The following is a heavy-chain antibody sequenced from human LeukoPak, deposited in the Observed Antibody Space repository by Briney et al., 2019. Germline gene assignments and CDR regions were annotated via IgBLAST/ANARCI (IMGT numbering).Heavy chain of an antibody. J-gene: IGHJ4*02. Sequence: GESLKISCKGSGYSFTSYWIGWVRQMPGKGLEWMGIIYPGDSDTRYSPSFQGQVTISADKSISTAYLQWSSLKASDTAMYYCARGRDSSGYYSVYSDYWGQGTLVTVSS. CDR2: IYPGDSDT. D-gene: IGHD3-22*01. CDR1: GYSFTSYW. CDR3: ARGRDSSGYYSVYSDY. V-gene: IGHV5-51*01.